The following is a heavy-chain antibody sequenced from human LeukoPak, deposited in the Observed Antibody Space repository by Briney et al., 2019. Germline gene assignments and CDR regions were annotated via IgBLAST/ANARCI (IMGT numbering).Heavy chain of an antibody. J-gene: IGHJ2*01. CDR1: GGSISTYY. CDR3: ARAFSMEGPYFDL. V-gene: IGHV4-59*01. CDR2: IYYTGST. Sequence: SETLSLTCTVSGGSISTYYWSWIRQPPGKGLEWIGYIYYTGSTNYNPSLKSRVTMSVDTSKTQFSLKLSSVTAADTAVYYCARAFSMEGPYFDLWGRGTLVTVSS. D-gene: IGHD2/OR15-2a*01.